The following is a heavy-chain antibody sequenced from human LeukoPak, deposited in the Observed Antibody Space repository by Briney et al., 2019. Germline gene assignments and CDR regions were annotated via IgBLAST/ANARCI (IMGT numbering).Heavy chain of an antibody. V-gene: IGHV3-23*01. J-gene: IGHJ4*02. CDR1: GFTFSSYA. CDR2: ISGSGGST. D-gene: IGHD6-13*01. Sequence: GGSLRLSCAASGFTFSSYAMSWVRQAPGKGLEWVSAISGSGGSTYYADSVKGRFTISRDSSKNTLYLQMNSLRAEDTAVYYCAKGRRGQHLYYFDYWGQGTLVTVSS. CDR3: AKGRRGQHLYYFDY.